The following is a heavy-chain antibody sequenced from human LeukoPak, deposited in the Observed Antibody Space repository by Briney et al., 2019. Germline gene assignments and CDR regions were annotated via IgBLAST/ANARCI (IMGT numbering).Heavy chain of an antibody. V-gene: IGHV3-13*04. CDR3: ARASAFDI. CDR1: GFSFNSYD. J-gene: IGHJ3*02. CDR2: ISTAGET. Sequence: PGGSLRLSRAASGFSFNSYDMHGVRQATGKGLEWVSAISTAGETFYPGSVKGRFTISRENAKNSFYLQMNSLRAGDTAVYYCARASAFDIWGEGTMVSVSS.